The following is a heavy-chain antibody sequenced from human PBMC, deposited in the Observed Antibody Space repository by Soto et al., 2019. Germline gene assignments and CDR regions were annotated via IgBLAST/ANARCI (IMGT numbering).Heavy chain of an antibody. D-gene: IGHD3-22*01. CDR2: ISSSGDST. V-gene: IGHV3-23*01. J-gene: IGHJ6*02. CDR1: GFTFSIYA. CDR3: ARDTVYYDSSGYYYSYYYYYGMDV. Sequence: GGSLRLSCAASGFTFSIYAMSWVRQAPGKGLEWVSAISSSGDSTYYADSVKGRFIIFRDNSKNTLYLQMNSLRAEDTAVYYCARDTVYYDSSGYYYSYYYYYGMDVWGQGTTVTVSS.